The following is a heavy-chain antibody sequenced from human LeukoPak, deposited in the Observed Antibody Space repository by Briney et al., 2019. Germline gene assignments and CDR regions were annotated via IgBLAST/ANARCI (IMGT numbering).Heavy chain of an antibody. Sequence: GASVTLSCKASGYTFTSYGISWVRQAPGQGLEWMGWISAYNGNTTYAQKLQGRVTMSPYTSTSTANMELRRLRSDDTAVYYCARVVRGEYQLLKFDYYMDVWGKGTTVTVSS. J-gene: IGHJ6*03. CDR1: GYTFTSYG. V-gene: IGHV1-18*01. CDR2: ISAYNGNT. CDR3: ARVVRGEYQLLKFDYYMDV. D-gene: IGHD2-2*01.